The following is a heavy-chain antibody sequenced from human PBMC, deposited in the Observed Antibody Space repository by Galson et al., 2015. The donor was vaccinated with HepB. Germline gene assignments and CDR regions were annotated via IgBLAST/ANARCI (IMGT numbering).Heavy chain of an antibody. CDR2: INPNSGGT. J-gene: IGHJ6*02. CDR1: GYTFTGYY. CDR3: ARAQLSTIVVVPAAPPMGYYYYGMDV. V-gene: IGHV1-2*02. D-gene: IGHD2-2*01. Sequence: SVKVSCKASGYTFTGYYMHWVRQAPGQGLEWMGWINPNSGGTNYAQKFQGRVTMTRDTSISTAYMELSRLRSDDTAVYYCARAQLSTIVVVPAAPPMGYYYYGMDVWGQGTTVTVSS.